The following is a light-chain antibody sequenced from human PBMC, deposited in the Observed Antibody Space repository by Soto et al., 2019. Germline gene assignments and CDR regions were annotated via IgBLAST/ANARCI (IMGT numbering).Light chain of an antibody. CDR3: SSYAGSNNVL. J-gene: IGLJ2*01. Sequence: QSALTQPPSASGSPGQSVTISCTGTSSDVGTYKYVSWYQQHPGKATKLMIYEVSKRPSGVPDRFSASKSGNTASLTVSGLQAEDEADYYCSSYAGSNNVLFGGGTKLTVL. CDR2: EVS. V-gene: IGLV2-8*01. CDR1: SSDVGTYKY.